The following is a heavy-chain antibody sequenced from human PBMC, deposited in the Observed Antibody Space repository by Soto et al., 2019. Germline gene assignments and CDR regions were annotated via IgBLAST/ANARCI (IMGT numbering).Heavy chain of an antibody. CDR2: IDTSGTKI. CDR3: ASHYDMWSGYLSPVDY. V-gene: IGHV3-48*02. D-gene: IGHD3-3*01. J-gene: IGHJ4*02. CDR1: GYTFSSYC. Sequence: GGSLRLSCAASGYTFSSYCMQWVRQAPGKGLEWISYIDTSGTKIYYADSVKGRFTITRDNAKNSLYLEMNSLRDEDTAVYYCASHYDMWSGYLSPVDYWGQGTLVTVSS.